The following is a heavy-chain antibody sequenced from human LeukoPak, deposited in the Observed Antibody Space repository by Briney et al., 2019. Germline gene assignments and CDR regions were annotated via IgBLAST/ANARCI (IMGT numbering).Heavy chain of an antibody. Sequence: GGSLRLSCAASGSTFSSYSMNWVRQAPGKGLEWISYISSSGSAIYYADSVKGRFTISRDNAKNSLYLQMNSLRAEDTAVYYCASYCSTTSCYNTDYWGQGTLVTVSS. CDR2: ISSSGSAI. J-gene: IGHJ4*02. D-gene: IGHD2-2*02. CDR3: ASYCSTTSCYNTDY. V-gene: IGHV3-48*01. CDR1: GSTFSSYS.